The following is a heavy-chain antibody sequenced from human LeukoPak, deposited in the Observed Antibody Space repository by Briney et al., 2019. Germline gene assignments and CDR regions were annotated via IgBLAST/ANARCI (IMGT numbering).Heavy chain of an antibody. CDR1: GFTFSSYG. V-gene: IGHV3-23*01. Sequence: PGGSLRLSCAASGFTFSSYGMSWVRQAPGKGLEWVSVISGSGGSTYYADSVKGRFTISRDSSKNTLYLQMNSLGAEDTAVYYCAKDVGYSSGWFYYFDYWGQGTLVTVSS. CDR2: ISGSGGST. J-gene: IGHJ4*02. CDR3: AKDVGYSSGWFYYFDY. D-gene: IGHD6-19*01.